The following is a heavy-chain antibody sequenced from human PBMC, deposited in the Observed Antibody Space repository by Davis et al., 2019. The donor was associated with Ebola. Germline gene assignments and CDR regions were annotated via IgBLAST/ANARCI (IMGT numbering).Heavy chain of an antibody. J-gene: IGHJ4*02. CDR2: ISSSSSYI. Sequence: GESLKISCAASGFTFSSYSMNWVRQAPGKGLEWVSSISSSSSYIYYADSVKGRFTISRDNSKNTLYLQMNSLRAEDTAVYYCARDTAMAYWGQGTLVTVSS. D-gene: IGHD5-18*01. V-gene: IGHV3-21*01. CDR3: ARDTAMAY. CDR1: GFTFSSYS.